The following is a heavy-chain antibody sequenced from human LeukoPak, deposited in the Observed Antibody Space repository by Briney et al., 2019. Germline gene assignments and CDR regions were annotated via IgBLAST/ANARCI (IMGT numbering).Heavy chain of an antibody. V-gene: IGHV1-46*01. CDR2: INPSGGST. D-gene: IGHD1-26*01. Sequence: GASVKVSCKASGYTFTSYYMHWVRQAPGQGLEWMGIINPSGGSTSYAQKFQGRVTMTRDMSTSTVYMELSSLRSEDTAVYYCARVRVGSGSSHAADAFDIWGQGTMVTVSS. CDR3: ARVRVGSGSSHAADAFDI. J-gene: IGHJ3*02. CDR1: GYTFTSYY.